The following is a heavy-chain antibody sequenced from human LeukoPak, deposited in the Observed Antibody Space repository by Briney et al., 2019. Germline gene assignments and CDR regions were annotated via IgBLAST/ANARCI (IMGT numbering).Heavy chain of an antibody. CDR2: IYYSGST. J-gene: IGHJ3*02. D-gene: IGHD4-17*01. Sequence: PSETLSLTCTASGCSISSSSYYWGWLRQPPGKEHVWVGSIYYSGSTYYNPSLKSRVTISVDTSKNQFSLKLSSVTAADTAVYYCARLSTVTTLHAFDIWGQGTMVTVSS. CDR1: GCSISSSSYY. V-gene: IGHV4-39*01. CDR3: ARLSTVTTLHAFDI.